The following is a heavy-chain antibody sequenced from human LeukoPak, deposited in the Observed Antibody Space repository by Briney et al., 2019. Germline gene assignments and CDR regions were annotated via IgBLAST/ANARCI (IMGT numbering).Heavy chain of an antibody. V-gene: IGHV1-24*01. Sequence: ASVKVSCKVSGYTLTELSMHWVRQAPGKGLEWMGGFDPEDGETIYAQKFQGRVTMTEDTSTDTAYMELSSLRSEDTAVYYCVTDVGPHRQGKTEEEDYWGQGTLVTVSS. CDR1: GYTLTELS. J-gene: IGHJ4*02. D-gene: IGHD7-27*01. CDR3: VTDVGPHRQGKTEEEDY. CDR2: FDPEDGET.